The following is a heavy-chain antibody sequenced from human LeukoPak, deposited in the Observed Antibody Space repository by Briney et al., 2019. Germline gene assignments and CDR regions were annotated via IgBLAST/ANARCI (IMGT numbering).Heavy chain of an antibody. J-gene: IGHJ4*02. V-gene: IGHV1-46*01. CDR2: INPSGGST. CDR1: GYTFTSYY. Sequence: ASVKVSCKVSGYTFTSYYMHWVRQAPGQGLEWMGIINPSGGSTSYAQKFQGRVTMTRDTSTSTVYMELSSLRSEDTAVYYCARIYDSGGYYYEGFDYWGQGTLVTVSS. D-gene: IGHD3-22*01. CDR3: ARIYDSGGYYYEGFDY.